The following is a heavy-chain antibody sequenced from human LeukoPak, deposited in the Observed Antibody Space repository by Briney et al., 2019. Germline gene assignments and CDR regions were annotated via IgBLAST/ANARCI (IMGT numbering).Heavy chain of an antibody. J-gene: IGHJ3*02. Sequence: WASVKVSCKASGYSFTSYYMHWGRQAPGQGLEWMGIINPSGGSTSYAQKFQGRVTMTRDTSTSTVYMELSSLRSEDTAVYYCARGITMIVVVHPGRAFDIWGQGTMVTVSS. CDR1: GYSFTSYY. CDR2: INPSGGST. D-gene: IGHD3-22*01. V-gene: IGHV1-46*01. CDR3: ARGITMIVVVHPGRAFDI.